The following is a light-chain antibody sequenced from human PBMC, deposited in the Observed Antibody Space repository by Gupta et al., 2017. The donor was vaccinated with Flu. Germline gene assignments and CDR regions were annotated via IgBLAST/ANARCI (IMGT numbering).Light chain of an antibody. J-gene: IGLJ2*01. CDR3: ATWDDSMSGVV. V-gene: IGLV1-47*01. CDR2: RNN. CDR1: SSNIGSNY. Sequence: QSVLTQPPSSSGTPGQRVPISFSGSSSNIGSNYVYWYQQLPGTAPKLLIYRNNQRHSGVPDRFSGSKSGTSASLASSGLRAEDEADYYCATWDDSMSGVVFGGGTKLTVL.